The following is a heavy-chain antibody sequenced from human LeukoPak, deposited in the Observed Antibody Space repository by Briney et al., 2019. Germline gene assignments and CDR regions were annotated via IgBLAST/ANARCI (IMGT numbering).Heavy chain of an antibody. CDR2: IYSGGST. Sequence: GGSLRLSCAASGFTVSDSYMSWVRQAPGKGLEWVSVIYSGGSTYYADSVKGRFTISRDHSKNTLYLQMNSLIADDTAVYYCARAWSGTQYYFDYRGQGTLVTVSS. CDR1: GFTVSDSY. CDR3: ARAWSGTQYYFDY. J-gene: IGHJ4*02. D-gene: IGHD3-3*01. V-gene: IGHV3-66*01.